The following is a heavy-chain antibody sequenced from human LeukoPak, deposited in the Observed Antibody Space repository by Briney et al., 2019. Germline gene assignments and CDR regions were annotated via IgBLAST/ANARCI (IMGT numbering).Heavy chain of an antibody. CDR1: GGTFSNYA. D-gene: IGHD2/OR15-2a*01. Sequence: SVKVSCKASGGTFSNYAINWVRQAPGQGLEWMGGIIPIFGTANHAQKFQGRVRITADKSTSTAYMELSSLRSEDTAVYYCARPRFPYYRLSGADYQYMDVWGKGTTVTVSS. CDR3: ARPRFPYYRLSGADYQYMDV. J-gene: IGHJ6*03. V-gene: IGHV1-69*06. CDR2: IIPIFGTA.